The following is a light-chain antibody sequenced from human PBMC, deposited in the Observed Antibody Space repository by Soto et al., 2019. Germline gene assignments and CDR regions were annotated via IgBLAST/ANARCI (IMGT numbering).Light chain of an antibody. V-gene: IGLV2-14*03. CDR1: SSDVGGYNY. J-gene: IGLJ2*01. Sequence: QSVLTQPASVSGSPGQSITISCTGTSSDVGGYNYVAWYQHHSGKAPKVMIYDVSNRPSGVSNRFSGSKSGNTASLTISGLQAEDEADYYCSSYTSTSTLVIFGGGTKVTVL. CDR2: DVS. CDR3: SSYTSTSTLVI.